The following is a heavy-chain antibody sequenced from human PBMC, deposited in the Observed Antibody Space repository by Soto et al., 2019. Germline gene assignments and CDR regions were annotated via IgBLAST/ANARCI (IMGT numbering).Heavy chain of an antibody. Sequence: SETLSTTCSVSGGSITSGYDYWTWIRQPPGKGLEWIGNIYYNGNTDYNSSLKSRVTISLDTSRNQFSLKLISVTAEDTAVYYRARSRGYSNGEPRNWFDSWGQGILVTVSS. D-gene: IGHD5-18*01. CDR3: ARSRGYSNGEPRNWFDS. CDR2: IYYNGNT. V-gene: IGHV4-61*01. J-gene: IGHJ5*01. CDR1: GGSITSGYDY.